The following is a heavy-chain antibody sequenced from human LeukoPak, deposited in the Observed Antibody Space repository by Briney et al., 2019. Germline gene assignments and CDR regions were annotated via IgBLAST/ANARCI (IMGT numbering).Heavy chain of an antibody. CDR2: INNDGSRT. J-gene: IGHJ4*02. Sequence: GGSLRLSCVASEFTFSKYWMHWVRQARGKGLVSVSRINNDGSRTTYADSVKGRFTISRDNSKNTLYLQMNSLRAEDTAVYYYARHRGISTRDFEYWGQGTLVTVSS. CDR3: ARHRGISTRDFEY. CDR1: EFTFSKYW. D-gene: IGHD3-16*01. V-gene: IGHV3-74*01.